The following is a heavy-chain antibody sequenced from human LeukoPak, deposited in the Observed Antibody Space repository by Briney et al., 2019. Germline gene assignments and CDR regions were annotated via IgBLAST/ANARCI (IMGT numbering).Heavy chain of an antibody. D-gene: IGHD6-13*01. CDR2: ISSSGSTI. CDR1: GFTFSSYE. J-gene: IGHJ3*02. V-gene: IGHV3-48*03. CDR3: AGESISGSWARGAFDI. Sequence: PGGSLRLSCAASGFTFSSYEMNWVRQAPGKGLEWVSYISSSGSTIYYADSVKGRFTISRDNAKNSLYLQMNSLRAEDTAVYYCAGESISGSWARGAFDIWGQGTMVTVSS.